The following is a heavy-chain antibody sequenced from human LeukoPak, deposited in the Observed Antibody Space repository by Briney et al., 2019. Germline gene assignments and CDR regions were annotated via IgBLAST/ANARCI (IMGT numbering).Heavy chain of an antibody. V-gene: IGHV4-4*02. CDR3: ATRSPLVDAIL. CDR2: IYHTGTT. D-gene: IGHD5-12*01. CDR1: GGSISNGNW. Sequence: SGTLSLPCFVSGGSISNGNWCNWVRQPPGKGPEWIGEIYHTGTTNYNASLESRVTISIDESTNRFSLNLRSVTAADTAVYYCATRSPLVDAILWGQGTLVTVSS. J-gene: IGHJ4*02.